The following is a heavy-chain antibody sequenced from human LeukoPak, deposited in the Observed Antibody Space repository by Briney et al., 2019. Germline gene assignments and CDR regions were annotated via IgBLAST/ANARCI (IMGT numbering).Heavy chain of an antibody. D-gene: IGHD4-17*01. CDR1: GFTFSSYW. J-gene: IGHJ3*02. Sequence: GGSLRLSCVASGFTFSSYWMSWVRQAPGKGLEWVATIKKDGSQKEYVDSMKGRLTISRDNAKNSLYPQMNSLRAEDTAMYYCARDPTVSNFHDAFDIWGQGTMVTVSS. V-gene: IGHV3-7*05. CDR3: ARDPTVSNFHDAFDI. CDR2: IKKDGSQK.